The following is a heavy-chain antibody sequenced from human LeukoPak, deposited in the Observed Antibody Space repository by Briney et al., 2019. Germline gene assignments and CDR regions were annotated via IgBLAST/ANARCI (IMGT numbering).Heavy chain of an antibody. CDR3: ARDGDWGCDF. CDR2: ISAYNGDT. CDR1: GGTFSSYA. Sequence: GASVKVSCKASGGTFSSYAINWVRQAPGQGLEWMGRISAYNGDTNYAQKLQGRLTMTTDTSTTTAYMEMRSLRSDDTAVYYCARDGDWGCDFWGQGSLVTVSS. V-gene: IGHV1-18*01. J-gene: IGHJ4*02. D-gene: IGHD7-27*01.